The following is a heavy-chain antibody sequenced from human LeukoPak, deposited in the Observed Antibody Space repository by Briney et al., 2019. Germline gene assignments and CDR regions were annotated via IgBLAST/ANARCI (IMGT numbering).Heavy chain of an antibody. D-gene: IGHD6-19*01. J-gene: IGHJ5*02. CDR2: IYSDGNT. CDR1: GFTVSSIY. Sequence: GGSLRLSCAVSGFTVSSIYMSWVRQAPGKGLEWVSFIYSDGNTYYGDSVKGRFTLSRDSSRNTLYLQMNSLTVDDTAVYYCAEDTHSSSWYDHWGQGTLVTVSS. V-gene: IGHV3-53*01. CDR3: AEDTHSSSWYDH.